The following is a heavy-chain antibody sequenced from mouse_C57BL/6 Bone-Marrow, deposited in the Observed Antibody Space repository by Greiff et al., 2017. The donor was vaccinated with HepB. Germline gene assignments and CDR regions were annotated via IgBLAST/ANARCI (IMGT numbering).Heavy chain of an antibody. CDR1: GYTFTSYW. J-gene: IGHJ2*01. CDR3: ARLGPRVYFDY. V-gene: IGHV1-64*01. D-gene: IGHD4-1*01. Sequence: QVQLQQPGAELVKPGASVKLSCKASGYTFTSYWMHWVKQRPGQGLEWIGMIPPNSGSTNYNEKFKSKATLTVDKSSSTAYMQLSSLTSEDSAVYYCARLGPRVYFDYWGQGTTLTVSS. CDR2: IPPNSGST.